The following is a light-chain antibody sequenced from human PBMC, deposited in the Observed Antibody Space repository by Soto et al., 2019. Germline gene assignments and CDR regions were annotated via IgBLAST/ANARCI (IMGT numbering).Light chain of an antibody. V-gene: IGLV1-40*01. J-gene: IGLJ1*01. Sequence: QSVLTQPPSVSGAPGQRVTISCTGSSSNIGAGYDVHWYQQLPGTAPKLLMYGNSNRPSGVPDRFSGSKSGTSVSLAITGLQAEDEADYYCQSYDDSLSAYVFGTGTKVTVL. CDR3: QSYDDSLSAYV. CDR1: SSNIGAGYD. CDR2: GNS.